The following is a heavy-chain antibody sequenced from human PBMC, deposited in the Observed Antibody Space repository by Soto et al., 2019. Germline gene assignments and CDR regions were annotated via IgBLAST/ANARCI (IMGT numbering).Heavy chain of an antibody. Sequence: QVQLVESGGGVVQPGRSLRLSCAASGFAFSNFGMQWVRQAPGKGLEWVASISYDGNIKYSADSVKGRFTISRDNSKNSLYRQMNSLRNGDTAVYFCARFCGPVTAAVDASWGQRTQVTVYS. D-gene: IGHD6-13*01. V-gene: IGHV3-30*03. J-gene: IGHJ5*02. CDR2: ISYDGNIK. CDR1: GFAFSNFG. CDR3: ARFCGPVTAAVDAS.